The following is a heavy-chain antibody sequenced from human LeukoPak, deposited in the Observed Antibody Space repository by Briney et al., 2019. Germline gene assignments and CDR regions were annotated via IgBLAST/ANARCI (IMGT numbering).Heavy chain of an antibody. CDR1: GFRFGTYW. Sequence: GGSLRLSCAASGFRFGTYWMTWVRQTPAKGLEFVANINQDGSVKYYVDSVRGRFTISRDNAKNSLYLQMNSLRADDTAVYFCARDPESSAFDFWGQGTLVTVSS. J-gene: IGHJ4*02. V-gene: IGHV3-7*01. CDR2: INQDGSVK. CDR3: ARDPESSAFDF.